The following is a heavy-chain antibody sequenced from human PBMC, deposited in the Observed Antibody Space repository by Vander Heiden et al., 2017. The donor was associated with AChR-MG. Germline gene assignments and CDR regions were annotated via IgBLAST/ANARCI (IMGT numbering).Heavy chain of an antibody. CDR3: ARDGPDLISDI. Sequence: QVQLVQSGAEVKKPGSSVKVSCKVSGGTFGSYSISWVRQAPGQGLEWMGRIIPFLDISNNAQKFQGRVTITADKSTNTAYMELSSLRSDDTAVYYCARDGPDLISDIWGQGTKVTVSS. CDR1: GGTFGSYS. CDR2: IIPFLDIS. J-gene: IGHJ3*02. V-gene: IGHV1-69*04. D-gene: IGHD2-21*01.